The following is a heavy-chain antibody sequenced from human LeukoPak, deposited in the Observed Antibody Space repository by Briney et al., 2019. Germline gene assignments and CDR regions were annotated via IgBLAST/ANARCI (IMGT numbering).Heavy chain of an antibody. D-gene: IGHD3-16*01. J-gene: IGHJ4*02. Sequence: PGGSPRLSCVASGFTLTTYWMHWVRQAPGKGLVWVSRINGDGSNSNYADSVKGRFTISRDNARNTLYLQMNGLRAEDTALYYCARTSPTSHFDFWGQGTLVTVSS. CDR2: INGDGSNS. V-gene: IGHV3-74*01. CDR1: GFTLTTYW. CDR3: ARTSPTSHFDF.